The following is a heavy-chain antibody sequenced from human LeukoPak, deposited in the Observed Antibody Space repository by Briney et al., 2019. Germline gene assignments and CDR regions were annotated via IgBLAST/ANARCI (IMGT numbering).Heavy chain of an antibody. V-gene: IGHV4-31*03. CDR1: GGSISSGGYY. D-gene: IGHD4-17*01. CDR3: ARQPAEYNDYAQGWYPGIRYYYYMDV. Sequence: PSETLSLTCTVSGGSISSGGYYWSWIRQHPGKGLEWIGYIYYSGSTYYNPSLKSRVTISVDTSKNQFSLKLSSVTAADTAVYYCARQPAEYNDYAQGWYPGIRYYYYMDVWGKGTTVTVSS. J-gene: IGHJ6*03. CDR2: IYYSGST.